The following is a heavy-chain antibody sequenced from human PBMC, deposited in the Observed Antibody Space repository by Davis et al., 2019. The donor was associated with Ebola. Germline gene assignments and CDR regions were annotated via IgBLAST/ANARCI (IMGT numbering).Heavy chain of an antibody. D-gene: IGHD2-15*01. Sequence: SETLSLTCTASGGSVSRGHFYWGWIRQPPGKGLEWIASVSAGGTTYYNPSLTSRITISQDTSKRQCSLELIDVTAADTAVYYCARLEDRLVQEIVTNWFDPWGQGTLVTVSS. CDR1: GGSVSRGHFY. J-gene: IGHJ5*02. CDR3: ARLEDRLVQEIVTNWFDP. V-gene: IGHV4-39*01. CDR2: VSAGGTT.